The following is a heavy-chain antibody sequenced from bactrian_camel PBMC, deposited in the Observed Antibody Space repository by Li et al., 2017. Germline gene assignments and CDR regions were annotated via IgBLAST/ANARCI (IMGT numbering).Heavy chain of an antibody. CDR1: TPVAC. CDR3: ATDDVRCGLRGVRFFGY. V-gene: IGHV3S53*01. D-gene: IGHD6*01. J-gene: IGHJ6*01. Sequence: HVQLVESGGGSVQAGGSLTLSCSASTPVACMGWFRQVPGKDPQEVALMNTEGHRRYSPSVEGRFTISQDNAKKTVYLQMNSLEPEDTAMYYCATDDVRCGLRGVRFFGYWGQGTQVTVS. CDR2: MNTEGHR.